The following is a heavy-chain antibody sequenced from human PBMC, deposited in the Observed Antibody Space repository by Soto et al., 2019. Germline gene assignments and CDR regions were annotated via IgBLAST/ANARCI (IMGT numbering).Heavy chain of an antibody. Sequence: SETLSLTCSVSGDSISNLDYFWAWIRQPPGQALEYIGYTYKSATTYYNPSFESRVAISVDTSKSQFSLNVTSVTAADTAVYFCARGRYCLTGRCFPNWFDSWGQGALVTVSS. J-gene: IGHJ5*01. CDR2: TYKSATT. CDR3: ARGRYCLTGRCFPNWFDS. CDR1: GDSISNLDYF. D-gene: IGHD7-27*01. V-gene: IGHV4-30-4*01.